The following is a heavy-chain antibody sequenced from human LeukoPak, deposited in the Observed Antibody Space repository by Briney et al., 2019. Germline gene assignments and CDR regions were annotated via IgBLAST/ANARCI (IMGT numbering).Heavy chain of an antibody. Sequence: WVRQMPGKGLEWIGFIYYSGSTYYNPSLKSRVTFSVDTSKNQFSLKLSSVNAADTAVYYCARAVYDYIWGSYRFDYWGQGTLVTVSS. CDR2: IYYSGST. D-gene: IGHD3-16*02. J-gene: IGHJ4*02. CDR3: ARAVYDYIWGSYRFDY. V-gene: IGHV4-31*02.